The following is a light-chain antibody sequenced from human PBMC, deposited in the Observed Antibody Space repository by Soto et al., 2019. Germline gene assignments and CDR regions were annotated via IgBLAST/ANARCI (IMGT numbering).Light chain of an antibody. CDR2: DTS. CDR1: QTLSNSF. Sequence: EIVLTQSPGTLSLSPGERATLSCRASQTLSNSFIAWYQQKPGQAPRLLIYDTSSRATGVPDRYSASGSGTDFTLTISRLEPEDFAVFFCQQYGTSGIIFGQETRLEI. J-gene: IGKJ5*01. CDR3: QQYGTSGII. V-gene: IGKV3-20*01.